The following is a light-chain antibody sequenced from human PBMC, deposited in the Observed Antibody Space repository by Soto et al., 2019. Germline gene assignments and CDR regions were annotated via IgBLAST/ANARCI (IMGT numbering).Light chain of an antibody. Sequence: DIVMPQSPDLLAVLLFETTAFNXNCGRSVIYSSNNKNYVAWYQQKPGQPPKLLIYWASTRESGVPDRFSGSGSGTDFTLTISSLQAEDVAVYYCQQYYSTSWTFGQGTKVDNK. J-gene: IGKJ1*01. CDR3: QQYYSTSWT. CDR1: RSVIYSSNNKNY. V-gene: IGKV4-1*01. CDR2: WAS.